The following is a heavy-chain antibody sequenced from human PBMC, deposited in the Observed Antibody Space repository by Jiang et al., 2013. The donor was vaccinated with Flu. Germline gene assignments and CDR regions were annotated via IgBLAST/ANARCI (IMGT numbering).Heavy chain of an antibody. CDR1: FTFSSYS. V-gene: IGHV3-48*02. CDR2: ISSSSSTI. D-gene: IGHD3-22*01. CDR3: ARAYYYDSSGYYNAFDI. Sequence: FTFSSYSMNWVRQASRKGLEWVSYISSSSSTIYYADSVKGRFTISRDNAKNSLYLQMNSLRDEDTAVYYCARAYYYDSSGYYNAFDIWGQGTMVTVSS. J-gene: IGHJ3*02.